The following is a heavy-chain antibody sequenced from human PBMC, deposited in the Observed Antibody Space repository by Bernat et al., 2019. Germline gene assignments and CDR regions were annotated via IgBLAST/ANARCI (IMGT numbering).Heavy chain of an antibody. CDR1: GFTFSSYA. CDR3: AKINDFWSGYYDY. CDR2: ISGSGGST. Sequence: EVQLVEFGGGLVQPGGSLRLSCAASGFTFSSYAMSWVRQAPGKGLEWVSAISGSGGSTYYADYVKGRFTISRDNSKNTLYLQMNSLRAEDTAVYYCAKINDFWSGYYDYWGQGTLVTVSS. D-gene: IGHD3-3*01. V-gene: IGHV3-23*04. J-gene: IGHJ4*02.